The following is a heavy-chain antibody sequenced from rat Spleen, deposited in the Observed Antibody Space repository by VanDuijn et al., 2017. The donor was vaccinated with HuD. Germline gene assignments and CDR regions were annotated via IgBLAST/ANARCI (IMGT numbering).Heavy chain of an antibody. CDR1: GFTFSDYN. V-gene: IGHV5-7*01. CDR3: ARPNYGYPFAY. J-gene: IGHJ3*01. D-gene: IGHD1-11*01. Sequence: EVQLVKSGGGLVQPGKSLKLSCTASGFTFSDYNMAWVRQAPQKGLEWVATINYDGSGPYYLDSVKGRFTISRDNAKSTLYLQMDSLGSEDTATYYCARPNYGYPFAYWGQGTLVTVSS. CDR2: INYDGSGP.